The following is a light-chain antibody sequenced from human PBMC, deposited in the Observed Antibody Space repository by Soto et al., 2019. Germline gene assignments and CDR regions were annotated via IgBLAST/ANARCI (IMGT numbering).Light chain of an antibody. Sequence: DIQMTQSPSSLSASVGDRVTITCRASQSISSYLNWYQQRPGKAPKLLIYAASSLQSGVPSRFSGSGSGTDFTLIISSLQPEDFATYYCQQSYSTLYTFGQGINLEVK. CDR2: AAS. CDR3: QQSYSTLYT. J-gene: IGKJ2*01. V-gene: IGKV1-39*01. CDR1: QSISSY.